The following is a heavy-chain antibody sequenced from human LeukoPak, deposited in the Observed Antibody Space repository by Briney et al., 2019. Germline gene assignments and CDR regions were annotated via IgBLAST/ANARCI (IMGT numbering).Heavy chain of an antibody. CDR1: GGSISSGDYY. CDR3: ARPLVPDSSGYPDAFDI. J-gene: IGHJ3*02. V-gene: IGHV4-39*07. CDR2: IYYSGST. D-gene: IGHD3-22*01. Sequence: SETLSLTCTVSGGSISSGDYYWSWIRQPPGTGLEWIGSIYYSGSTYYNPSLKSRVTISVDTSQNQFSLKLSSVTAADTAVYYCARPLVPDSSGYPDAFDIWGQGTMVTVSS.